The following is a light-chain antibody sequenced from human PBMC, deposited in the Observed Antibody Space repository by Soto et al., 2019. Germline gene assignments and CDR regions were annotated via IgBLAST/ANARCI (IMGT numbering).Light chain of an antibody. V-gene: IGKV1-5*03. CDR1: QSISSW. CDR3: QQYNSLWT. Sequence: DIQMTQSPSTLSASVGDRVTITCRASQSISSWLAWYQQKPGKAPKLLIYKASSLESGVPSRFSGSGSGTXXTXXXXXLQPDDFATXXXQQYNSLWTFGQGTKVEIK. CDR2: KAS. J-gene: IGKJ1*01.